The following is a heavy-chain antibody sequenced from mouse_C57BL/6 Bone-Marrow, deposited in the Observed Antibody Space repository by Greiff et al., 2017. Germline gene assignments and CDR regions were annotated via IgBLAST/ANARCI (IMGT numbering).Heavy chain of an antibody. Sequence: VKVVESGPGLVAPSQSLSITCTVSGFSLTSYGVDWVRQSQGTGLEWLGVIWGVGSTNYNSALNSRLSISKDNSKSQVFLKMNSLQTDDTARYYCSTKYCDGWFAYWGQGTLVTVSA. V-gene: IGHV2-6*01. CDR1: GFSLTSYG. D-gene: IGHD2-13*01. CDR3: STKYCDGWFAY. J-gene: IGHJ3*01. CDR2: IWGVGST.